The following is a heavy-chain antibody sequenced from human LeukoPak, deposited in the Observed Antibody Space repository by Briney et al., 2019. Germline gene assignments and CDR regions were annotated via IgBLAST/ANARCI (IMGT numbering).Heavy chain of an antibody. V-gene: IGHV4-59*11. CDR2: ISYSGST. Sequence: SSDTLSLTCTVPGGSINSHYWSWVRQPPRKGLEWIGYISYSGSTNYNPSLESRVTISVDTSKTQFSLKLSSVTAADTAMYYCVRGGDDASMWRYYFDFWGQGTLVSVSS. D-gene: IGHD5-18*01. CDR3: VRGGDDASMWRYYFDF. J-gene: IGHJ4*02. CDR1: GGSINSHY.